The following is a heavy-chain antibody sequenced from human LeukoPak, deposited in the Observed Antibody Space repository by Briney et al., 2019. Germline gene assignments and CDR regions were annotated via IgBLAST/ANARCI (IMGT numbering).Heavy chain of an antibody. D-gene: IGHD6-13*01. CDR1: GFTFSSFW. J-gene: IGHJ4*02. Sequence: AGGSLRLSCAASGFTFSSFWMTWVRQAPGKGLEFMSNINQGGSVKNYVDSVKGRFTISRDNAKNSLYLQMDSLGVDDTAVYYCARDPAYSSFDYWGQGALVIVPS. V-gene: IGHV3-7*01. CDR3: ARDPAYSSFDY. CDR2: INQGGSVK.